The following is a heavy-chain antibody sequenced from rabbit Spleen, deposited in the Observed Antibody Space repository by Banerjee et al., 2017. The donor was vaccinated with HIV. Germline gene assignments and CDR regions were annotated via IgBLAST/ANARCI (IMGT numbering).Heavy chain of an antibody. V-gene: IGHV1S45*01. CDR2: SYPDGIGST. CDR3: ARGSAAMAMVITGFYLTL. J-gene: IGHJ4*01. D-gene: IGHD2-1*01. CDR1: GVSFSTTYY. Sequence: QEQLVESGGGLVKPGASLTLTCTASGVSFSTTYYICWVRQAPGKGLEWIGCSYPDGIGSTAYASWAKGRFTISKSSSSTVTLQMTSLTAADTATYFCARGSAAMAMVITGFYLTLWGPGTLVTVS.